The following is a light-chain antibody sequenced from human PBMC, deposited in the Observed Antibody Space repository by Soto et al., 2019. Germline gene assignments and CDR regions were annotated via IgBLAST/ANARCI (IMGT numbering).Light chain of an antibody. CDR2: EVT. Sequence: SVLTQPASVSGSPGQSIAISCTGTSSYVGGYDYVSWYQQHPDKAPKLMIYEVTKRPSGVSNRFSGSKSGNTASLTISGLQPEDEADYYCSSHSSGSTRVFGSGTKVTVL. CDR3: SSHSSGSTRV. V-gene: IGLV2-14*01. CDR1: SSYVGGYDY. J-gene: IGLJ1*01.